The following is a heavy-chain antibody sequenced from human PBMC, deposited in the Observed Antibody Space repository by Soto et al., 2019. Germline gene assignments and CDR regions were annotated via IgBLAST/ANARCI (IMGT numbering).Heavy chain of an antibody. D-gene: IGHD2-15*01. CDR3: ARGCYGCYVGLDY. V-gene: IGHV3-33*01. J-gene: IGHJ4*02. Sequence: PGGSLRLSCAASGFTFSSYGMHWVRQAPGKGLEWVAVIWYDGSNKYYADSVKGRFTISRDNSKNTLYLQMNSLRAEDTAVYYCARGCYGCYVGLDYWGQGTLVTVSS. CDR1: GFTFSSYG. CDR2: IWYDGSNK.